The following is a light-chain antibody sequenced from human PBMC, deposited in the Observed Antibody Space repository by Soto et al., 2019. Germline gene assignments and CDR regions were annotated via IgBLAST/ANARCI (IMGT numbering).Light chain of an antibody. CDR3: QQYENLPLT. CDR1: QGISSY. J-gene: IGKJ4*01. V-gene: IGKV1-33*01. Sequence: IWMTQSPSLLSASTGDRVTITCRASQGISSYLAWYQQKPGKAPKLLIYDASNLERGVPSRFSGSGTGTEYTFTISSLQAEDNGTYYCQQYENLPLTFGGGTKVDI. CDR2: DAS.